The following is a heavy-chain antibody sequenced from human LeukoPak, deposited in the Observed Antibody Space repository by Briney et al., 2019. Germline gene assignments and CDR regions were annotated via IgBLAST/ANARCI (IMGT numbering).Heavy chain of an antibody. J-gene: IGHJ4*02. CDR1: GYTFTGYY. CDR2: INPNSGGT. D-gene: IGHD2-15*01. CDR3: ARDFCSGGSCYSIDY. Sequence: ASVKVSCKASGYTFTGYYMHWVRQAPGQGLEWMGRINPNSGGTNYAQKFQGRVTMTRDTSISTAYMELSRLRSDDTAVYYCARDFCSGGSCYSIDYWGQGTLVTVFS. V-gene: IGHV1-2*06.